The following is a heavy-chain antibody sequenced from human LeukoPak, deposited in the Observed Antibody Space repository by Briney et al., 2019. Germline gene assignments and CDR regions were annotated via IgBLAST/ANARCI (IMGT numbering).Heavy chain of an antibody. J-gene: IGHJ3*02. CDR2: IYYRGTT. Sequence: SETLSLTCTVSGGSINSYYWSWIRQPPGKGLEWVGQIYYRGTTNYNPSLKSRVTVSLDTSKNQFSLWLRSVTAADTAVYYCARPGVGSGRYGAFDIWGQGTMVTVSS. D-gene: IGHD5-18*01. V-gene: IGHV4-59*08. CDR3: ARPGVGSGRYGAFDI. CDR1: GGSINSYY.